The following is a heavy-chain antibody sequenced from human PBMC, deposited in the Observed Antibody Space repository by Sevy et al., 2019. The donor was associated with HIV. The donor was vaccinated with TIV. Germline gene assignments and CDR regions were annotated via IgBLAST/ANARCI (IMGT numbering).Heavy chain of an antibody. CDR3: AREMGPFDY. J-gene: IGHJ4*02. Sequence: ASVKVSCKASGYNFRGYNINWVRQAPGQGLEWMGWINTNTGQPTYVQGFTGRFVFSLDTSVSTAYLQISSLKTEDTAVYYCAREMGPFDYWGQGTLVTVSS. CDR2: INTNTGQP. V-gene: IGHV7-4-1*02. CDR1: GYNFRGYN.